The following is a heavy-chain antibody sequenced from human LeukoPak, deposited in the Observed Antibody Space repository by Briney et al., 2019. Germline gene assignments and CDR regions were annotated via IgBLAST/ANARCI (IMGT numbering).Heavy chain of an antibody. CDR1: GYTFTSYY. D-gene: IGHD1-26*01. CDR3: ARDNSVGDNAWWFDP. CDR2: INPTGGST. V-gene: IGHV1-46*01. J-gene: IGHJ5*02. Sequence: ASVKVSCKASGYTFTSYYMHWVRQAPGQGLEWMGLINPTGGSTGHAQKFQGRVTMTRDMSTSTDYMELSSLRSEDTAIYYCARDNSVGDNAWWFDPWGQGTLVTVSS.